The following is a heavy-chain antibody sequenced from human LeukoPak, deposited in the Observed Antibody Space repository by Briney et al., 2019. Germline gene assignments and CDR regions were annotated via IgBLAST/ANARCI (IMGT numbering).Heavy chain of an antibody. CDR3: TRERGITMVRGATRNWFDA. J-gene: IGHJ5*02. Sequence: GASVKVSCKASGYTFTSYAMHWVRQAPGQRLEWMGWINAGNGNTKYSQKFQGRVTIIRDTSASTAYMELSSLRSEDTAVYYCTRERGITMVRGATRNWFDAWGQGTLVTVSS. D-gene: IGHD3-10*01. V-gene: IGHV1-3*01. CDR1: GYTFTSYA. CDR2: INAGNGNT.